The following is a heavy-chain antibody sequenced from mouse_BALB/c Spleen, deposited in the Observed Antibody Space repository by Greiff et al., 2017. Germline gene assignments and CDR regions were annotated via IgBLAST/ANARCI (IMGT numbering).Heavy chain of an antibody. J-gene: IGHJ1*01. V-gene: IGHV1-7*01. CDR1: GFTFTSYW. CDR2: INPSTGYT. D-gene: IGHD1-1*01. CDR3: ASGGTVLRYFDV. Sequence: QVQLQQSGAELAKPGASVTMSCTASGFTFTSYWMHWVKQRPGQGLEWIGYINPSTGYTEYNQKFKDMATLTADKSSSTAYMQLSSLTSEDSAIYYCASGGTVLRYFDVWGAGTTVTVSS.